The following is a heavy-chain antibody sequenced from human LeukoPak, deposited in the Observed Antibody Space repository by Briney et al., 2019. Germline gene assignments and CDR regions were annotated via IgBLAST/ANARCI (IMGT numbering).Heavy chain of an antibody. J-gene: IGHJ4*02. CDR1: GGSISGNF. Sequence: PSETLSLTCTVSGGSISGNFRSWIRQPPGKGLEWIGYIYSSGSTSYNPSLKSRVTISLDTSKHQFSLKLTSVTAADTAVYYCARVTTIFGVDMYYFDYWGQGTLVTVSS. D-gene: IGHD3-3*01. CDR2: IYSSGST. V-gene: IGHV4-59*01. CDR3: ARVTTIFGVDMYYFDY.